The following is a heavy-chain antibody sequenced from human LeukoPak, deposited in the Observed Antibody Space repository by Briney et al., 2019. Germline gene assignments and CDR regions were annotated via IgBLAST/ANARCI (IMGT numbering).Heavy chain of an antibody. Sequence: ASVKVSCKASGYTFTGYYMHWVRQAPGQGLEWLGIINPSGGSTSYAQKFQGRVTMTRDTSTSTVYMELSSLRSEDTAVYYCARDSSGLILHYYGMDVWGQGTTVTVSS. V-gene: IGHV1-46*01. J-gene: IGHJ6*02. CDR2: INPSGGST. D-gene: IGHD6-19*01. CDR1: GYTFTGYY. CDR3: ARDSSGLILHYYGMDV.